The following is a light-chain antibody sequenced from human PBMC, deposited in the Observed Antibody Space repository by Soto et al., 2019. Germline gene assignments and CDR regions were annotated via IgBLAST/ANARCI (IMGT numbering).Light chain of an antibody. Sequence: VGCRASQDMGGRLAWFPQKPGKAPQYLSQAASILQSGVPSRFSGSGSGTDFTLTISSLQPEDFATYDCRQLNRYPPDTFGQGTRLEIK. V-gene: IGKV1D-16*01. J-gene: IGKJ5*01. CDR1: QDMGGR. CDR3: RQLNRYPPDT. CDR2: AAS.